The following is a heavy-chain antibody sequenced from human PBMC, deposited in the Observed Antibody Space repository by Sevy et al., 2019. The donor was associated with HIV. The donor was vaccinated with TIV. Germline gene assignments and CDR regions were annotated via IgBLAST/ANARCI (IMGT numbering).Heavy chain of an antibody. J-gene: IGHJ2*01. CDR3: ARSLGRGVPGFWYFDL. Sequence: ASVKVSCKASGYIFSDYYMHWVRQAPGQGLEWLGWINPNNGGTNYAQTFQGRVTMTRDTSIGTAYMELRNLRSDDTAVYYYARSLGRGVPGFWYFDLWGRGTLVTVPS. V-gene: IGHV1-2*02. CDR1: GYIFSDYY. CDR2: INPNNGGT. D-gene: IGHD3-10*01.